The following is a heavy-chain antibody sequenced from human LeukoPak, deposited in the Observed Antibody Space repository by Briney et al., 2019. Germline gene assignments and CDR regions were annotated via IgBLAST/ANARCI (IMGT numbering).Heavy chain of an antibody. CDR1: GFTFSSYA. CDR3: ARDSGGYDFRSGYQTYDAFDI. J-gene: IGHJ3*02. Sequence: GGSLRLSCAASGFTFSSYAMSWVRQAPGKGLEWVSAISGSGGSTYYADSVKGRFTISRDNSKNTLYLQMNSLRAEDTAVYYCARDSGGYDFRSGYQTYDAFDIWGQGTMVTVSS. D-gene: IGHD3-3*01. CDR2: ISGSGGST. V-gene: IGHV3-23*01.